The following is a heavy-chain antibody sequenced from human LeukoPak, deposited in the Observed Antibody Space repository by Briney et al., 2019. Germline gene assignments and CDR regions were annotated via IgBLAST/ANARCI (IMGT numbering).Heavy chain of an antibody. D-gene: IGHD3-22*01. CDR3: AFPYDSSAIASYGMDV. V-gene: IGHV1-3*01. J-gene: IGHJ6*02. Sequence: ASVKVSFTASGYTFTSYAMHWVRQAPGQRLEWMGWINAGNSNTKYSQKFQGRVTITRDTSASTAYMELSSLRSEDTAVYYCAFPYDSSAIASYGMDVWGQGTTVTVSS. CDR2: INAGNSNT. CDR1: GYTFTSYA.